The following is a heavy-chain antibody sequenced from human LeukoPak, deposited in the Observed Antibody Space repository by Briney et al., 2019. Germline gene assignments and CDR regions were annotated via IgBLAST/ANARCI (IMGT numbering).Heavy chain of an antibody. V-gene: IGHV3-72*01. J-gene: IGHJ3*02. CDR2: TRDKARGYTT. CDR1: GVTLSDHH. D-gene: IGHD3-22*01. CDR3: ARDGAEGDNSAFDM. Sequence: QPGGSLGLSCAASGVTLSDHHMDWVRQAPGKGLEWVGRTRDKARGYTTEYAASVKGRFTISRDDSKTLVYLQMNSLRTEDTAVYFCARDGAEGDNSAFDMWGQGAVVTVSS.